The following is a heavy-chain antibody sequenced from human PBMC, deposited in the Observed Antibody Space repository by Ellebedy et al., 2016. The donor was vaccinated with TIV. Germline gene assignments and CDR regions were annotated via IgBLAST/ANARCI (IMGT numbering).Heavy chain of an antibody. CDR3: ARYCSSTSCYSFYYGMDV. Sequence: SVKVSXKASGGTFSSYAISWVRQAPGQGLEWMGGIIPIFGTANYAQKFQGRVTITADKSTSTAYMELSSLRSEDTAVYYCARYCSSTSCYSFYYGMDVWGQGTTVTVSS. J-gene: IGHJ6*02. CDR2: IIPIFGTA. V-gene: IGHV1-69*06. D-gene: IGHD2-2*01. CDR1: GGTFSSYA.